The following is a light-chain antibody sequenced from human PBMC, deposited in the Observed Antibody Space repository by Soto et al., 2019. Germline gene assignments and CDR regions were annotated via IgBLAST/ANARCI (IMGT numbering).Light chain of an antibody. CDR1: QSVTSY. Sequence: THSPSTLSLSPGERATLSCRASQSVTSYLAWYQQKPGQAPRLLIYGASFRATDVPDRFTAGGSGTDFTLTISRLEPEDYAVYYCQQYGRARLTFGGGTKV. CDR3: QQYGRARLT. V-gene: IGKV3-20*01. CDR2: GAS. J-gene: IGKJ4*01.